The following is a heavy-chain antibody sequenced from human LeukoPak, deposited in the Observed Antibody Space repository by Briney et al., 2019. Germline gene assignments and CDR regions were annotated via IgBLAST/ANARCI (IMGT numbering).Heavy chain of an antibody. J-gene: IGHJ4*02. CDR3: ARTSGDPSDY. Sequence: GGSLRLSCAASGFPFRTYWMSWVRQAPGKGLEWVANINEDGGEKYYADSVKGRFTISRDNARNSLYVQMNNLRAEDTAVYYCARTSGDPSDYWGQGTLVAVSS. V-gene: IGHV3-7*01. CDR1: GFPFRTYW. D-gene: IGHD4-17*01. CDR2: INEDGGEK.